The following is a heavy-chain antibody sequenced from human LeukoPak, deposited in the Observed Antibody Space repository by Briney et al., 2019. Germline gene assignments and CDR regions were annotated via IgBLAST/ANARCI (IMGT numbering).Heavy chain of an antibody. D-gene: IGHD3-9*01. CDR1: GFTVSSYE. CDR3: AKVGLNYDILPGYEVDY. V-gene: IGHV3-48*03. Sequence: PGGSLRLSCAASGFTVSSYEMNWVRQAPGKGRGWVSYISSSGSTIYYADSVKGRFTISRDNSKNPPYLQTNSLRAEDTAVYYCAKVGLNYDILPGYEVDYWGQGTLVTVSS. CDR2: ISSSGSTI. J-gene: IGHJ4*02.